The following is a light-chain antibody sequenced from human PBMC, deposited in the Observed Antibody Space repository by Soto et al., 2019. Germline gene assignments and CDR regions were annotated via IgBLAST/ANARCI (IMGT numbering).Light chain of an antibody. CDR3: CSYAGSSTSHVV. CDR1: SSDVGSYNL. CDR2: EGS. J-gene: IGLJ2*01. Sequence: QSVLNQPASVSGSPGQSITISCTGTSSDVGSYNLVSWYQQHPGKAPKLMIYEGSKRPSGVSNRFSGSKSGNTASLTISGLQAEDEADYYCCSYAGSSTSHVVFGGGTKVTVL. V-gene: IGLV2-23*01.